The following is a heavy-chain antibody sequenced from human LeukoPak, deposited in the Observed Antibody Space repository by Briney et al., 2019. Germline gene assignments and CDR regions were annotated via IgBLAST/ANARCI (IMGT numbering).Heavy chain of an antibody. V-gene: IGHV3-7*01. CDR3: ARKISFDY. Sequence: EWVANIKQDGSEKYYVDSVKGRFTISRDNAKNSLYLQMNSLRAEDTAVYYCARKISFDYWGQGTLVTVSS. J-gene: IGHJ4*02. D-gene: IGHD2/OR15-2a*01. CDR2: IKQDGSEK.